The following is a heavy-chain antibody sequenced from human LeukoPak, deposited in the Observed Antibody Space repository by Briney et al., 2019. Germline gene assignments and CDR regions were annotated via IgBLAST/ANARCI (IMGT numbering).Heavy chain of an antibody. CDR2: INYSGST. V-gene: IGHV4-59*12. CDR1: GGSISSYY. Sequence: SETLSLTCTVSGGSISSYYWSWIRQPPGKGLEWIGCINYSGSTNYNPSLKSRVTISVDTSKNQFSLKLSSVTAADSAVYFCARGSTRRRYFYYYMDVWGNGTTVTVSS. D-gene: IGHD6-6*01. CDR3: ARGSTRRRYFYYYMDV. J-gene: IGHJ6*03.